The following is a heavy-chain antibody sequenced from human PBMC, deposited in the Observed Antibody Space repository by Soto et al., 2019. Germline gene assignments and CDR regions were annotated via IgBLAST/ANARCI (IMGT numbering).Heavy chain of an antibody. V-gene: IGHV3-23*01. CDR2: ISGSGGST. CDR3: AKTYCSGGSCYGMDV. J-gene: IGHJ6*02. D-gene: IGHD2-15*01. Sequence: GGSLRLSCAASGFTFSSYAMSWVRQAPGKGLEWVSAISGSGGSTYYADSVKGRFTISRDNSKNTLYLQMNSLRAEDTAVYYCAKTYCSGGSCYGMDVWGQGTTVTVSS. CDR1: GFTFSSYA.